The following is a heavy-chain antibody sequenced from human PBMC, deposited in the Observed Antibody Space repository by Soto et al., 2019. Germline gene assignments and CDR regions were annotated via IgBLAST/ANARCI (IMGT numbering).Heavy chain of an antibody. V-gene: IGHV3-48*02. J-gene: IGHJ5*02. CDR1: GFTFSSYS. Sequence: EVQLVESGGGLVQPGGSLRLSCAASGFTFSSYSMNWVRQAPGKGLEWVSYISSSSSTIYYADSVKGRFTISRDNAKNSLYRKMNSLRDEDTAVYYCARAGAAALNWVAPWGQGTLVTVSS. CDR2: ISSSSSTI. D-gene: IGHD6-13*01. CDR3: ARAGAAALNWVAP.